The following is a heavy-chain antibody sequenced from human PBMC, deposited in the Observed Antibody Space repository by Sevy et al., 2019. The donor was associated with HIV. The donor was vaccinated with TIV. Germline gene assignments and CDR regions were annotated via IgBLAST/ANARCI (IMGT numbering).Heavy chain of an antibody. CDR3: ARVLRSSSGTDY. Sequence: ASVKVSCKASGYTFTDYFMHWVRQAPGQGLEWMGWINPNSGGTNYAQKFQGRVTMTRDTSISTAYMELTRLRSDDTAVYYCARVLRSSSGTDYWGHGTLVTVSS. D-gene: IGHD6-6*01. CDR2: INPNSGGT. CDR1: GYTFTDYF. V-gene: IGHV1-2*02. J-gene: IGHJ4*01.